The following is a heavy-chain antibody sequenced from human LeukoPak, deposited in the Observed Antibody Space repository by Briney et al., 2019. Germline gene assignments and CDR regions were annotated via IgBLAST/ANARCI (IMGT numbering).Heavy chain of an antibody. CDR3: ARGPVGPPVTTPYYYYYMDV. V-gene: IGHV1-69*05. D-gene: IGHD4-11*01. CDR2: IIPIFGTA. CDR1: GGTFSSYA. Sequence: GSSVKVSCKASGGTFSSYAISWVRQAPGQGLEWMGGIIPIFGTANYAQKFQGRVTITTDESTSTAYMELSSLRSEDTAVYYCARGPVGPPVTTPYYYYYMDVWGKGTTVTVSS. J-gene: IGHJ6*03.